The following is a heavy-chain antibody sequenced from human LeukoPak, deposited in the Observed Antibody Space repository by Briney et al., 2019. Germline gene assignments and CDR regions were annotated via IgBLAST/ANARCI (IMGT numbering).Heavy chain of an antibody. CDR1: GYTFTGYY. D-gene: IGHD3-22*01. J-gene: IGHJ4*02. V-gene: IGHV1-2*04. Sequence: ASVKVSCKASGYTFTGYYMHWVRQAPGQGLEWMGWINPNSGGTNYAQKFQGWVTMTRDTSISTAYMELSRLRSDDTPVYYCARDRDYCDSSGYHYWGEGPLVSVPS. CDR3: ARDRDYCDSSGYHY. CDR2: INPNSGGT.